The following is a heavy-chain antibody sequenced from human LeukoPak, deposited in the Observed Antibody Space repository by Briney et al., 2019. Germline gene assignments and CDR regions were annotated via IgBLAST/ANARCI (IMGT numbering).Heavy chain of an antibody. CDR2: INHSGST. D-gene: IGHD5-12*01. CDR1: GVSLSGYY. V-gene: IGHV4-34*01. J-gene: IGHJ4*02. Sequence: PSETLSLTCAVYGVSLSGYYWSWIRQPPGKGLEWIGEINHSGSTNYDPSLKSRVTISVDTSKNQFSLKLSSVTAADTAVYYCARAGWLYFDYWGQGTLVTVSS. CDR3: ARAGWLYFDY.